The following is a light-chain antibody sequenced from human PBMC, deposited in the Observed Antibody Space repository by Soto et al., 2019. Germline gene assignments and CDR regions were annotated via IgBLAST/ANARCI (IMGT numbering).Light chain of an antibody. V-gene: IGKV3-15*01. CDR2: GAS. CDR1: QSVSSN. Sequence: EIVMTQSPATLSVSPGERATLSCRASQSVSSNLAWYQQKPGQAPRLLIYGASTRATGIPSRFSGSGSGTEFTLTISSLQSDDFATYYCQQYNTYPTFGQGTKVDIK. J-gene: IGKJ1*01. CDR3: QQYNTYPT.